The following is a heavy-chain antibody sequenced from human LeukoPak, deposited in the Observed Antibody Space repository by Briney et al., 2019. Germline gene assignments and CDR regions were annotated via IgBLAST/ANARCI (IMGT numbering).Heavy chain of an antibody. CDR1: GFTLTSDS. J-gene: IGHJ4*02. V-gene: IGHV3-48*04. CDR2: ISSGATTT. D-gene: IGHD1-26*01. Sequence: GGSLRLSCAASGFTLTSDSMNWVRQAPGKGLEWISYISSGATTTYYADSVKGRFTISRDNAKNSLYLQMNGLRVDDTAVYYCAKGTVGAKYWGQGTLVIVSS. CDR3: AKGTVGAKY.